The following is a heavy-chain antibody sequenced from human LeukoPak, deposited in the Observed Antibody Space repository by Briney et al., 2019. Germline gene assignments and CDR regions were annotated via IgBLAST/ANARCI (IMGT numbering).Heavy chain of an antibody. CDR3: AGGQGGSSWPRPYSYGMDV. CDR1: GGTFSSYA. D-gene: IGHD6-13*01. CDR2: IIPIFGTA. V-gene: IGHV1-69*13. J-gene: IGHJ6*02. Sequence: SVKVSCKASGGTFSSYAISWVRQAPGQGLEWMRGIIPIFGTANYAQKFQGRVTITADESTSTAYMELSSLRSEDTAVYYCAGGQGGSSWPRPYSYGMDVWGQGTTVTVSS.